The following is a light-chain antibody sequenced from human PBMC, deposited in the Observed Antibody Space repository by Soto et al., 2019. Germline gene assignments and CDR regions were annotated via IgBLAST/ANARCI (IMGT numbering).Light chain of an antibody. CDR2: EDV. CDR1: SSDVGTYKL. Sequence: QSALTQPASVSGSLGQSITISCTGTSSDVGTYKLVSWYQQHPGKAPQLVIFEDVERPSGVSNRCSGSKSGNTASLTISGLQNEDEADYYYCSYAGGTSVVFGGGTKLTVL. J-gene: IGLJ2*01. CDR3: CSYAGGTSVV. V-gene: IGLV2-23*01.